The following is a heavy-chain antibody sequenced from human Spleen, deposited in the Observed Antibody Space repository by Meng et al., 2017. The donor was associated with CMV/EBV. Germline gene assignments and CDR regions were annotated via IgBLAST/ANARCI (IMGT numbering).Heavy chain of an antibody. J-gene: IGHJ6*02. CDR1: GGPFSSYA. Sequence: SVKVSCKASGGPFSSYAIIWVRQAPGQGLEWMGGITPMIGTPTYAQKFQGRVTLTTDESTGTAYMDLSSLRSEDTAVYYCARAVEPAAKVNYYAMDVWGQGTTVTVSS. D-gene: IGHD2-2*01. V-gene: IGHV1-69*05. CDR3: ARAVEPAAKVNYYAMDV. CDR2: ITPMIGTP.